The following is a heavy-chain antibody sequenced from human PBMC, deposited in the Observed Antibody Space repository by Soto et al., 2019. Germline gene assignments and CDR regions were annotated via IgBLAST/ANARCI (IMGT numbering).Heavy chain of an antibody. CDR1: GGSISSYY. V-gene: IGHV4-59*01. Sequence: LTCTVSGGSISSYYWSWIRQPPGKGLEWIGYIYYSGSTNYNPSLKSRVTISVDTSKNQFSLKLSSVTAADTAVYYCARWGYSSSWSNWFDPWGQGTLVTVSS. J-gene: IGHJ5*02. D-gene: IGHD6-13*01. CDR2: IYYSGST. CDR3: ARWGYSSSWSNWFDP.